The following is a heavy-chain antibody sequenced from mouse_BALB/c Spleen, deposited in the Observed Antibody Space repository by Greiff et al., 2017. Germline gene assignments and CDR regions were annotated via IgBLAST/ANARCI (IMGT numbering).Heavy chain of an antibody. V-gene: IGHV5-6-5*01. D-gene: IGHD2-4*01. CDR1: GFTFSSYA. CDR3: AIGGPTMITSYAMDY. J-gene: IGHJ4*01. CDR2: ISSGGST. Sequence: EVKLMESGGGLVKPGGSLKLSCAASGFTFSSYAMSWVRQTPEKRLEWVASISSGGSTYYPDNVKGRFTISRDNARNILYLQMSSLRSEDTAMYYCAIGGPTMITSYAMDYWGQGTSVTVSS.